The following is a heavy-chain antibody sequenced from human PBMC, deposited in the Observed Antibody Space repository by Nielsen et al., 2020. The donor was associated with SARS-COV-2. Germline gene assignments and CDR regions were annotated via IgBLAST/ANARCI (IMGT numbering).Heavy chain of an antibody. V-gene: IGHV4-61*01. CDR3: ARIIVVVPAARWFDP. D-gene: IGHD2-2*01. CDR1: GGSVSSGSYY. Sequence: SETLSLTCTVSGGSVSSGSYYWSWIRQPPGKGLEWIGYIYYSGSTNYNPSLKSRVTISVDTSKNQFSLKLSSVTAADTAVYYCARIIVVVPAARWFDPWGQGTLVTVSS. J-gene: IGHJ5*02. CDR2: IYYSGST.